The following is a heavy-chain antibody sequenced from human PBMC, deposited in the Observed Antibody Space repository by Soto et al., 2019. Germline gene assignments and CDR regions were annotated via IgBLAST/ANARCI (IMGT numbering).Heavy chain of an antibody. Sequence: GGSLRLSCAASGFTSSSYWMSWVRQAPGKGLEWVANIKQDGSEKYYVDSVKGRFTISRDNAKNSLYLQMNSLRAEDTAVYYCARRPYDILTGYYKKSDYYYYYGMDVWGQGTTVTVSS. CDR1: GFTSSSYW. D-gene: IGHD3-9*01. J-gene: IGHJ6*02. CDR3: ARRPYDILTGYYKKSDYYYYYGMDV. V-gene: IGHV3-7*03. CDR2: IKQDGSEK.